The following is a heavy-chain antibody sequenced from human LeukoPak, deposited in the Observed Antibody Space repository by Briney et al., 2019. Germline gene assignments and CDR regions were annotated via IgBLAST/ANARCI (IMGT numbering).Heavy chain of an antibody. CDR2: ISSSGSHI. D-gene: IGHD3-10*01. CDR1: RLTLSGYS. J-gene: IGHJ6*03. V-gene: IGHV3-21*01. CDR3: ARGPSGSAFYYYYYYMDV. Sequence: GGSLRLSCAASRLTLSGYSMHWVRQAPGKGLEWVSSISSSGSHIYYEDSVKGRFTISRDNAKNSLYLQMNSLRAEDTAVYYCARGPSGSAFYYYYYYMDVWGKGTTVTVSS.